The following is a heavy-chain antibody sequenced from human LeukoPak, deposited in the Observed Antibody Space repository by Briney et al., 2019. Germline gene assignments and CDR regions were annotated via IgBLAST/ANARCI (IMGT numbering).Heavy chain of an antibody. CDR3: ARRYCSGGTCYSERGAFDI. CDR1: NGSISDSNW. CDR2: IYYSGST. D-gene: IGHD2-15*01. J-gene: IGHJ3*02. V-gene: IGHV4-4*02. Sequence: PSGTLSLTCAVSNGSISDSNWWTWVRQPPGKGLEWIGSIYYSGSTYYNPSLKSRVTISVDTSKNQFSLKLSSVTAADTAVFYCARRYCSGGTCYSERGAFDIWGQGTMVTVSS.